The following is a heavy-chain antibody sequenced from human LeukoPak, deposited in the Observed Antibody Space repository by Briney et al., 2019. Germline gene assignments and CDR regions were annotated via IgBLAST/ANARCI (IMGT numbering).Heavy chain of an antibody. CDR2: IKQDGSEK. D-gene: IGHD3-22*01. CDR1: GLTFSSYW. J-gene: IGHJ2*01. CDR3: ARASSLGYDSSGYYWDWYFDL. V-gene: IGHV3-7*01. Sequence: GGSLRLSCAASGLTFSSYWMSWVRQAPGKGLEWVANIKQDGSEKYYVDSVKGRFTISRDNAKNSLYLQMNSLRAEDTAVYYCARASSLGYDSSGYYWDWYFDLWGRGTLVTVSS.